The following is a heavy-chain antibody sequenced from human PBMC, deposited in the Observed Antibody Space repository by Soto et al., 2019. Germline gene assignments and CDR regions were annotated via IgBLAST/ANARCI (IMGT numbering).Heavy chain of an antibody. CDR1: GDSITSYY. D-gene: IGHD3-22*01. Sequence: SETLSLTCTVSGDSITSYYWSWIRQPPGKGLEWIGYIYYSGSTYYNPSLKSRVTISVDTSKNQFSLKLSSVTAADTAVYYCARDTIYDSSGYYTEGTFDYWGQGTLVTVSS. J-gene: IGHJ4*02. CDR2: IYYSGST. CDR3: ARDTIYDSSGYYTEGTFDY. V-gene: IGHV4-30-4*01.